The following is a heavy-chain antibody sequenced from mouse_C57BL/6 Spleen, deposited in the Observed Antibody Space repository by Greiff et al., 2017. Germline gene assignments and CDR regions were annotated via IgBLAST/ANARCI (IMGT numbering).Heavy chain of an antibody. CDR1: GYTFTSYW. V-gene: IGHV1-50*01. D-gene: IGHD2-4*01. CDR2: IDPSDSYT. J-gene: IGHJ2*01. CDR3: ARSYDYGQNY. Sequence: QVQLQQPGAELVKPGASVKLSCKASGYTFTSYWMQWVKQRPGQGLEWIGEIDPSDSYTNYNQKFKGKATLTVDTSSSTAYMQLSSLTSEDSAVYYCARSYDYGQNYGGQGTTLTVSS.